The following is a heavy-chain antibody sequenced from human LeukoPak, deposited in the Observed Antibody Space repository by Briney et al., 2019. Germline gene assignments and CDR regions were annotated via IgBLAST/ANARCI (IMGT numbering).Heavy chain of an antibody. J-gene: IGHJ5*02. D-gene: IGHD5-18*01. Sequence: ASVKVSCKTSGYSFTSYGISWVRQAPGQGLEWMGGIIPIFGTANYAQKFQGRVTITADESTSTAYMELSSLRSEDTAVYYCARVYSYGQYQLNWFDPWGQGTLVTVSS. V-gene: IGHV1-69*13. CDR3: ARVYSYGQYQLNWFDP. CDR2: IIPIFGTA. CDR1: GYSFTSYG.